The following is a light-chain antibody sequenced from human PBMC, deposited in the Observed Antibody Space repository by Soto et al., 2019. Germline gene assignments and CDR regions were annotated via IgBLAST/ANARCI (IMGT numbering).Light chain of an antibody. Sequence: DIQMTQSPSSLSASVGDRVTITFRASQGINNYLAWYQQKPVKVPKLRIYDASTLHSGVPSRFSASGSGTDVPLTISRLPPADIATNYWLKYKSAPPTFGGGTQVVIK. CDR2: DAS. V-gene: IGKV1-27*01. CDR3: LKYKSAPPT. J-gene: IGKJ4*01. CDR1: QGINNY.